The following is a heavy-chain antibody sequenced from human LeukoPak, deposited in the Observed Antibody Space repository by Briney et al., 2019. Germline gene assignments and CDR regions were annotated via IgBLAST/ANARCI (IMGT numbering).Heavy chain of an antibody. D-gene: IGHD2-21*02. CDR1: GFTFSSYA. Sequence: GGSLRLSCAASGFTFSSYAMNWVRQAPGKGLEWVSAISGGGGTTYYADSVKGRFIISRDNAKNSLYLQMNSLRAEDTAVYYCARGVTLDYWGQGTLVTVSS. J-gene: IGHJ4*02. V-gene: IGHV3-23*01. CDR3: ARGVTLDY. CDR2: ISGGGGTT.